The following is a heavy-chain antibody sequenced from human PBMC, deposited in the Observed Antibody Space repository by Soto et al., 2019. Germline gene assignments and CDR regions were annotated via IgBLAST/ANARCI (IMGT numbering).Heavy chain of an antibody. CDR3: AREFPVAGTEWFDP. V-gene: IGHV1-18*04. D-gene: IGHD6-19*01. J-gene: IGHJ5*02. CDR1: GYTFTSYG. Sequence: GASVKVSCKASGYTFTSYGISWVRQAPGQGLEWMGWISAYNGNTNYAQKLQGRVTMTTDTSTSTAYMELRSLRSDDTAVYYCAREFPVAGTEWFDPWGQGTLVTVSS. CDR2: ISAYNGNT.